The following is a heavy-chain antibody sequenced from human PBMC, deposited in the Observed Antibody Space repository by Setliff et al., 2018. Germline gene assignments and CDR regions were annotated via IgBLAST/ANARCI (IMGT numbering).Heavy chain of an antibody. J-gene: IGHJ6*02. CDR2: IYYSGST. Sequence: PSETLSLTCTVSGGSISSRSYYRGWNRQPPGKGLEWIGSIYYSGSTYYKPSLKSRVTISVDTSKNQFSLKLSSVTAADTAAYYCARVSSYGSGSYYYYYYGMDVWGQGTTVTVSS. V-gene: IGHV4-39*07. CDR1: GGSISSRSYY. D-gene: IGHD3-10*01. CDR3: ARVSSYGSGSYYYYYYGMDV.